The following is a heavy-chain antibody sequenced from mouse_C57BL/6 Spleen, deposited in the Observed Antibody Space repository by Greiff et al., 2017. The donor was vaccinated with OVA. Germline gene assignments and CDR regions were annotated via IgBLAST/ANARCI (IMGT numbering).Heavy chain of an antibody. CDR2: IYPGSGST. J-gene: IGHJ3*01. CDR3: GRGGELVGAWFAY. D-gene: IGHD1-1*02. CDR1: GYTFTSYW. Sequence: QVQLQQPGAELVKPGASVKLSCKASGYTFTSYWIPWVKQRPGQGLEWIGDIYPGSGSTNYNEKFKSKATLTVDKSSSTAYMQLSSLTSEDSAVYYCGRGGELVGAWFAYWGQGTLVTVSA. V-gene: IGHV1-55*01.